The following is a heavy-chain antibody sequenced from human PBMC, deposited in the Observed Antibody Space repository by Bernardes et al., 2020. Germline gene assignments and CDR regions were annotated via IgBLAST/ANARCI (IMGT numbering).Heavy chain of an antibody. CDR2: ISGSGGST. Sequence: GGSLRLSRAASGFTFSSSAMSWVRQAPGKGLEWVSAISGSGGSTYYADSVKGRFTISRDNSKNTLYLQMNSLRADDTAVYYCAKCHYDFWSGAFDYWGQGTLVTVSS. J-gene: IGHJ4*02. CDR1: GFTFSSSA. CDR3: AKCHYDFWSGAFDY. D-gene: IGHD3-3*01. V-gene: IGHV3-23*01.